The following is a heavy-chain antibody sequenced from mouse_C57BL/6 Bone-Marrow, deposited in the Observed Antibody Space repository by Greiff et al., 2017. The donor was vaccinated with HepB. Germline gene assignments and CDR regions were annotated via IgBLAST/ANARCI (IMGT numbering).Heavy chain of an antibody. CDR3: TSEGQNWVYWYFDV. CDR2: IYPGNSDT. CDR1: GYTFTSYW. D-gene: IGHD4-1*01. V-gene: IGHV1-5*01. Sequence: VQLKQSGTVLARPGASVKMSCKTSGYTFTSYWMHWVKQRPGQGLEWIGAIYPGNSDTSYNQKFKGKAKLTAVTAASTAYMELSSLTNDDSAVYFCTSEGQNWVYWYFDVWGTGTTVTVSA. J-gene: IGHJ1*03.